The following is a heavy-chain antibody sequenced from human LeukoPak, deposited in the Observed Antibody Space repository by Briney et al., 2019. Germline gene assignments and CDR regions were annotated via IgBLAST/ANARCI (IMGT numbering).Heavy chain of an antibody. J-gene: IGHJ4*02. D-gene: IGHD2-15*01. Sequence: PGGSLRLSCAASGFTFSSYRMNWVRPARGKGLGCVSSISSSSSYIYYAASVKGRLTISRDNAKNSLYLQMNSLRAEDTAVYYCARDREKVAADYWGQGTLVSVSS. CDR3: ARDREKVAADY. CDR1: GFTFSSYR. V-gene: IGHV3-21*01. CDR2: ISSSSSYI.